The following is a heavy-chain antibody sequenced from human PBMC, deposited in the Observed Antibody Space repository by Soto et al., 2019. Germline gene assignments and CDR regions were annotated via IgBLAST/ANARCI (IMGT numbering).Heavy chain of an antibody. D-gene: IGHD3-22*01. Sequence: RGSLRLSCAASGFTFSSYAMSWVRQATGTGQEWVSAISGSGGSTYYADSVKGRFTISRDNSKNPLYLQMNSLRAEDTAVYYCAKDVGITMIVVVITPGFDYWGQGTLVTVSS. J-gene: IGHJ4*02. CDR2: ISGSGGST. CDR3: AKDVGITMIVVVITPGFDY. CDR1: GFTFSSYA. V-gene: IGHV3-23*01.